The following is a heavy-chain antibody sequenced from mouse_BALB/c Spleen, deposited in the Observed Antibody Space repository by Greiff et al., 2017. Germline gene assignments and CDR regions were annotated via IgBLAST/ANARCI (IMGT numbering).Heavy chain of an antibody. Sequence: QVQLKESGPELVKPGASVKMSCKASGYTFTDYVISWVKQRTGQGLEWIGEIYPGSGSTYYNEKFKGKATLTADKSSNTAYMQLSSLTSEDSAVYYCARGTRAWGGFEYWGQGTTLTVSA. CDR2: IYPGSGST. D-gene: IGHD3-3*01. CDR1: GYTFTDYV. V-gene: IGHV1-77*01. CDR3: ARGTRAWGGFEY. J-gene: IGHJ2*01.